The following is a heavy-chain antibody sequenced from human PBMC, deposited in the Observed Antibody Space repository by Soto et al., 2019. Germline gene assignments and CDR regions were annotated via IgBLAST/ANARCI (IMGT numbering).Heavy chain of an antibody. CDR1: GGTFSSYA. CDR3: ARDGALYDSSAYYFLY. D-gene: IGHD3-22*01. J-gene: IGHJ4*02. CDR2: IIPIFGTA. V-gene: IGHV1-69*06. Sequence: QVQLVQSGAEVKKPGSSVKVSCKASGGTFSSYAISWVRQAPGQGLEWMGGIIPIFGTANYAQKFQGRVTITADKSTSTAYMELRSLRSDDTAVYYCARDGALYDSSAYYFLYWGQGTLVAVSS.